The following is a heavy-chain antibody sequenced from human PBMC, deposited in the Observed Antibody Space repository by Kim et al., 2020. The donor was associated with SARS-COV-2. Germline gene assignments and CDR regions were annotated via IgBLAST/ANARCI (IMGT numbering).Heavy chain of an antibody. CDR2: IYYSGST. CDR1: GGSISSSSYY. V-gene: IGHV4-39*02. Sequence: SETLSLTCTVSGGSISSSSYYWGWIRQPPGKGLEWIGSIYYSGSTYYNPSLKSRVTISVDTSKNQFSLKLSSVTAADTAVYYCARESVIEYSSSSFFDYWGQGTLVTVSS. J-gene: IGHJ4*02. D-gene: IGHD6-6*01. CDR3: ARESVIEYSSSSFFDY.